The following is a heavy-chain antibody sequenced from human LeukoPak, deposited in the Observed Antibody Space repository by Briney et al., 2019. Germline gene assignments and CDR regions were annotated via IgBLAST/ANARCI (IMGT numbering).Heavy chain of an antibody. D-gene: IGHD5-12*01. CDR1: GCTFSSYG. Sequence: PGGALRLSCAASGCTFSSYGMSWVRQAPGKGLEWVSAISGSGGSTYYADSVKGRFTISRDNSKNTLYLQMNSLRAEDTAVYYCARSGRGTYYYFDLWGQGTLVTVSS. J-gene: IGHJ4*02. V-gene: IGHV3-23*01. CDR2: ISGSGGST. CDR3: ARSGRGTYYYFDL.